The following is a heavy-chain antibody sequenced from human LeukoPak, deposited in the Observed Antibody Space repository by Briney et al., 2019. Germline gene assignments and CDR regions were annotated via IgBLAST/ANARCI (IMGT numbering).Heavy chain of an antibody. D-gene: IGHD3-10*01. J-gene: IGHJ5*02. CDR2: IKQDGSEK. CDR3: ARAFTRSGWFDP. CDR1: GLDFSNAW. V-gene: IGHV3-7*01. Sequence: PGGSLRLSCAASGLDFSNAWMSWVRQAPGKGLEWVANIKQDGSEKYYVDSVKGRFTISRDNAKNSLYLQMNSLRAEDTAVYYCARAFTRSGWFDPWGQGTLVTVSS.